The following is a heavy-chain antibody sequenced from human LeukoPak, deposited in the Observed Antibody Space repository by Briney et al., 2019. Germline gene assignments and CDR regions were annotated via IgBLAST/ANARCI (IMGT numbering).Heavy chain of an antibody. CDR1: GGTFSSYA. J-gene: IGHJ4*02. CDR3: ARSNTDWYFDY. V-gene: IGHV1-69*06. D-gene: IGHD3/OR15-3a*01. CDR2: IIPIFGTA. Sequence: SVKVSCKASGGTFSSYAISWARQAPGQGLEWMGGIIPIFGTANYAQRFQGRVTITADKSTSTAYMELSSLRSEDTAVYYCARSNTDWYFDYWGQGTLVTVSS.